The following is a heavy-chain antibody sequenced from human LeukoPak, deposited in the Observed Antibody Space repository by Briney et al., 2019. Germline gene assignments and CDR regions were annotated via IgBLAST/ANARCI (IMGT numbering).Heavy chain of an antibody. D-gene: IGHD3-16*01. V-gene: IGHV3-74*01. Sequence: PGGSLRLSCAASGFTFSSYLMPWVRQAPGKGLVWVSRINSDGSSPSYADSVKGRFTISRDNAKNTLYLQMNSLRAEDTAVYYCARDYQRLCNDYWGQGTLVTVSS. CDR1: GFTFSSYL. J-gene: IGHJ4*02. CDR3: ARDYQRLCNDY. CDR2: INSDGSSP.